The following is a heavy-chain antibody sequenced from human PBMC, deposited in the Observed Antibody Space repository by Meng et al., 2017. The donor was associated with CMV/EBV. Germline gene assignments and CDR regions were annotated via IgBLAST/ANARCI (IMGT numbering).Heavy chain of an antibody. V-gene: IGHV3-53*01. J-gene: IGHJ6*02. Sequence: GESLKISCAASGFTVSSNYVNWVRQAPGKGLEWGSVIYSGGSTYYADSVKGRFTISRDNSKNTVYLQMNSLRAEDTAVFYCARGVDTAPLGMDIWGQGTTVTVSS. CDR1: GFTVSSNY. CDR2: IYSGGST. D-gene: IGHD5-18*01. CDR3: ARGVDTAPLGMDI.